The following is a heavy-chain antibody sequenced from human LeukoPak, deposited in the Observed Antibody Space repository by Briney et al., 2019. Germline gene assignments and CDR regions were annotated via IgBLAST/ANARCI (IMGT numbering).Heavy chain of an antibody. J-gene: IGHJ3*02. CDR3: ARSFVEMATAIPDAFDI. CDR2: INHSGST. D-gene: IGHD5-24*01. V-gene: IGHV4-34*01. CDR1: GGSISTYY. Sequence: SETLSLTCTVSGGSISTYYWSWIRQPPGKGLEWIGEINHSGSTNYNPSLKSRVTISVDTSKNQFSLKLSSVTAADTAVYYCARSFVEMATAIPDAFDIWGQGTMVTVSS.